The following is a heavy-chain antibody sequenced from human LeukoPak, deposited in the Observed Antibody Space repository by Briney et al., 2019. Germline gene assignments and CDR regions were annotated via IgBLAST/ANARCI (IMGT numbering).Heavy chain of an antibody. D-gene: IGHD3-22*01. Sequence: SETLSLTCTVFGYSISSGYYWGWIRPPPGKGLEWIGSIYHSGSTYYNPSLKSRVTISVDTSKNQFSLKLSSVTAADTAVYYCARDPAYYDSSGYYSTDWFDPWGQGTLVTVSS. V-gene: IGHV4-38-2*02. CDR1: GYSISSGYY. CDR3: ARDPAYYDSSGYYSTDWFDP. J-gene: IGHJ5*02. CDR2: IYHSGST.